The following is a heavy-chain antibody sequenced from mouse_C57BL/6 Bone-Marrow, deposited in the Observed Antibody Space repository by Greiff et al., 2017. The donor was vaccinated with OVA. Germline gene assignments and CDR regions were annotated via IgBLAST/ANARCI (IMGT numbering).Heavy chain of an antibody. Sequence: QVQLQQSGAELVKPGASVKISCKASGYAFSSYWKNWVKQRPGKGLEWIGQIYPGDGDTNYNGKFKGKATLTADKSSSTAYMQLSSLTSEDSAVYFCARSRIYYGNYDYWGQGTTLTVSS. CDR3: ARSRIYYGNYDY. V-gene: IGHV1-80*01. CDR1: GYAFSSYW. J-gene: IGHJ2*01. D-gene: IGHD2-1*01. CDR2: IYPGDGDT.